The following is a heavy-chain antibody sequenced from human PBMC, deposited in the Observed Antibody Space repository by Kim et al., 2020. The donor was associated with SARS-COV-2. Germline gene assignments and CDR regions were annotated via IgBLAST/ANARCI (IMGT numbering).Heavy chain of an antibody. Sequence: VTGPFTNSKDNSKTTLYLQMSSLRAEDTAVYYCAKLGKYDDSSPYDFDYWGQGTLVTVSS. J-gene: IGHJ4*02. CDR3: AKLGKYDDSSPYDFDY. D-gene: IGHD3-22*01. V-gene: IGHV3-23*01.